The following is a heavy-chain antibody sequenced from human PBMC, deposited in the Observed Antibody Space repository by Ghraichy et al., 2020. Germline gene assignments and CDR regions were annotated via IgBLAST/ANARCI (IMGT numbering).Heavy chain of an antibody. CDR1: GYNFINHW. CDR3: GYGKSPSCQLDAFDI. D-gene: IGHD5-18*01. J-gene: IGHJ3*02. V-gene: IGHV5-51*01. Sequence: GESLNISCKGYGYNFINHWIGWVRQTPGRGLEWMGIIFHGNSDTRYSPSFQDQVTMSVDKSMSSAYLEWRSLKASDTAMYYCGYGKSPSCQLDAFDIRVQGTMVTVSS. CDR2: IFHGNSDT.